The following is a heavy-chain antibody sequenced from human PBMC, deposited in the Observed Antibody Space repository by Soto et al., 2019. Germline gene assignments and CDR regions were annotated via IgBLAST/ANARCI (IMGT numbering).Heavy chain of an antibody. D-gene: IGHD1-20*01. Sequence: QVQLQESGPGLVKPSQTLSLTCSVSGASINGGGYYWSWIRQHPGKGLEWIGHIYYTGNTYYNPSLKSRISISAVTSKNQFSLRLTSVTAADTAVYYCARAITGTRGYYYGVDVWGQGTTVTVSS. CDR3: ARAITGTRGYYYGVDV. V-gene: IGHV4-31*03. CDR1: GASINGGGYY. CDR2: IYYTGNT. J-gene: IGHJ6*02.